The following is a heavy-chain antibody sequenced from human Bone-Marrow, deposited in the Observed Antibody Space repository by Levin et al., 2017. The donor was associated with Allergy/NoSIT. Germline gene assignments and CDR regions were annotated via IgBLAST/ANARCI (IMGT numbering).Heavy chain of an antibody. CDR2: ISGSGGGT. CDR1: GFSFSSYA. Sequence: GGSLRLSCAASGFSFSSYAMNWVRQAPGKGLEWVSGISGSGGGTYYADSVKGRFTISRDNSKNTLYLQMNSLRADDTAVYYCAKGGGGNTFSRYFDYWGQGTLVTVSS. V-gene: IGHV3-23*01. CDR3: AKGGGGNTFSRYFDY. D-gene: IGHD4-23*01. J-gene: IGHJ4*02.